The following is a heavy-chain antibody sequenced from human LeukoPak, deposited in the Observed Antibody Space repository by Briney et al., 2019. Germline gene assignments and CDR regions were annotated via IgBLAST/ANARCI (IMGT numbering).Heavy chain of an antibody. Sequence: SETLSLTCGVSGASITSTNWWSWVRQPPGQGLEWIGEVSLSGLTNYNPSLSSRVIMALDTSKNHLSLNLTSVTAADTAVYYCSRENGAFSPFGYWGQGTLVTAPS. D-gene: IGHD2-8*01. CDR2: VSLSGLT. CDR1: GASITSTNW. V-gene: IGHV4-4*02. CDR3: SRENGAFSPFGY. J-gene: IGHJ4*02.